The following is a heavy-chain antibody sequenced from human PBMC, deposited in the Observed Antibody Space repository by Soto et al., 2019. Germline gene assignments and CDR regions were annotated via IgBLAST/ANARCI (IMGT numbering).Heavy chain of an antibody. D-gene: IGHD4-17*01. CDR1: GSSISPFY. Sequence: VSGSSISPFYWSWIRQPPGKGLEWIGYIYYTGSTKYNPSLKSRVTLSLGTSRNQLSLKLSSVTAADTAVYYCTRVGGYYGDYPNFDYWGPGTLVTVSS. J-gene: IGHJ4*02. CDR2: IYYTGST. V-gene: IGHV4-59*01. CDR3: TRVGGYYGDYPNFDY.